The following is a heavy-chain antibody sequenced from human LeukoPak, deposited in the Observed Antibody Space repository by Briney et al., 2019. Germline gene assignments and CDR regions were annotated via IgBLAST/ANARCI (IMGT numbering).Heavy chain of an antibody. Sequence: GGSLRLSCAASGFTFSSYEMNWVRQAPGKGLEWVSYISSSSSTIYYADSVKGRFTISRDNAKNSLYLQMNSLRAEDTAVYYCARSQKVVVAATSSIVSAFDIWGQGTMVTVSS. V-gene: IGHV3-48*01. CDR2: ISSSSSTI. D-gene: IGHD2-15*01. CDR3: ARSQKVVVAATSSIVSAFDI. J-gene: IGHJ3*02. CDR1: GFTFSSYE.